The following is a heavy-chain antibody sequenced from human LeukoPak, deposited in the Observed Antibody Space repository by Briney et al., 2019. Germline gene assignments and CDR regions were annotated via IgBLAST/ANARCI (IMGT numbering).Heavy chain of an antibody. Sequence: GGSLRLSCGASGFTFSSYWMSWVRQAPGKGLEWVANVKQDGSEKYYVDSVKGRFTISRDNAKNSLYLQMDSLRAEDTALYYCAKGGAGGNYFDYWGQGTLVTVSS. CDR2: VKQDGSEK. J-gene: IGHJ4*02. CDR3: AKGGAGGNYFDY. CDR1: GFTFSSYW. D-gene: IGHD1-26*01. V-gene: IGHV3-7*03.